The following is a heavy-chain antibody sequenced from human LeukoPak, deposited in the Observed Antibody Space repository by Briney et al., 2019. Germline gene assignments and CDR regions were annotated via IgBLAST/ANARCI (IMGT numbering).Heavy chain of an antibody. CDR3: ASRGSGSYSRYYFDY. CDR1: GFTFSSYS. J-gene: IGHJ4*02. CDR2: ISSSSSTI. V-gene: IGHV3-48*04. D-gene: IGHD3-10*01. Sequence: GGSLRLSCAASGFTFSSYSMNWVRQAPGKGMEWVSYISSSSSTIYYADSVKGRFTISRDNAKNSLYLQMNSLRAEDTAVNYCASRGSGSYSRYYFDYWGQGTLVTVSS.